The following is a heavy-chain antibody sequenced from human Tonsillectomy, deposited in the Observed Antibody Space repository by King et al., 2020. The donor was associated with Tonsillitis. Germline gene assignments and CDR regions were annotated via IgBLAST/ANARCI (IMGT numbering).Heavy chain of an antibody. CDR1: GFTFSTYS. J-gene: IGHJ4*02. Sequence: VQLVESGGGVVQPGRSLRLSCAASGFTFSTYSMHWVRQAPGKGLEWVALISHDGSRTYYADSVKGRFTISRDNSNNTLYLHMTNLRTEDTAVYYCARERLWSSDWGIDNWGQGTLVTVSS. V-gene: IGHV3-33*05. CDR3: ARERLWSSDWGIDN. CDR2: ISHDGSRT. D-gene: IGHD6-19*01.